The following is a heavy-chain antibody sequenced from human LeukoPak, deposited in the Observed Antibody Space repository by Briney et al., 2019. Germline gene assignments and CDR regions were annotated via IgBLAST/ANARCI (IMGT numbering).Heavy chain of an antibody. D-gene: IGHD7-27*01. Sequence: ASVKVSCKASGYTFTSYDINWVRQAPGQGLEWMGRINPSSGGTNYAQKFQGRVTMTRDTSITTAYMGLSSLRSDDTAVYYCARETGGSFEYFDYWGQGTLVTVSS. J-gene: IGHJ4*02. CDR2: INPSSGGT. CDR3: ARETGGSFEYFDY. V-gene: IGHV1-2*06. CDR1: GYTFTSYD.